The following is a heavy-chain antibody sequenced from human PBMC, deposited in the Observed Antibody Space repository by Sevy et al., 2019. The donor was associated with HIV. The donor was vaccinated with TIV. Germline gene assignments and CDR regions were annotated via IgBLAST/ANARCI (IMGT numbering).Heavy chain of an antibody. V-gene: IGHV3-33*08. CDR3: ARRGGYCGRDCYSIDY. CDR2: IWYDGTIK. CDR1: GFTFSSYV. D-gene: IGHD2-21*02. Sequence: CLRLSCAASGFTFSSYVMHWVRQAPGKGLERVALIWYDGTIKYYADSVKGRFTISRDNSKDTLFLQMNSLTPEDTAVYYCARRGGYCGRDCYSIDYWGQGALVIVSS. J-gene: IGHJ4*02.